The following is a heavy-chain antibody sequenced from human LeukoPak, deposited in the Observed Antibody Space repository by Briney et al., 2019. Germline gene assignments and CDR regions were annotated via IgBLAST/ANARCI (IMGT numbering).Heavy chain of an antibody. Sequence: GGSLRLSCAASGFTFSSYGMHWVRQAPGKGLEWVAVIWYDGSNKYYADSVKGRFTISRDNSKNTLYLQMNSLRAEDTAVYYCARDGQQWLKIRYYFDYWGQGTLVTVPS. J-gene: IGHJ4*02. D-gene: IGHD6-19*01. V-gene: IGHV3-33*01. CDR3: ARDGQQWLKIRYYFDY. CDR2: IWYDGSNK. CDR1: GFTFSSYG.